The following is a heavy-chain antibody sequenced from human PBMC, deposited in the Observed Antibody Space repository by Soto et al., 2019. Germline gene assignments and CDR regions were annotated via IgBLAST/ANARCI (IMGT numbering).Heavy chain of an antibody. CDR2: IKQDGSEK. Sequence: GGSLRLSCAASGFTFSSYWMSWVRQAPGKGLEWVANIKQDGSEKYYVDSVKGRFTISRDNAKNSLYLQMNSLRAEDTAVYYCASLTYYYDSSGLYFDYWGQGTLVTVPS. D-gene: IGHD3-22*01. CDR3: ASLTYYYDSSGLYFDY. J-gene: IGHJ4*02. V-gene: IGHV3-7*03. CDR1: GFTFSSYW.